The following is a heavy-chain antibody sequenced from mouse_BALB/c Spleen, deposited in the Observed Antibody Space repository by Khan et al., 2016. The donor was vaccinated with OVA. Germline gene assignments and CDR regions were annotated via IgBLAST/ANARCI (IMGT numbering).Heavy chain of an antibody. CDR1: GYTFTSFW. CDR3: TRGSYYGGSAYYAIDY. J-gene: IGHJ4*01. Sequence: QVQLQQSGAELVRPGASVKLSCKASGYTFTSFWVNWVKQRPGQGLEWIGNIYPSDSYTNYTQKFKDKATLTVDNSSSTAYMQLRSPKSEDTAVFYCTRGSYYGGSAYYAIDYWGQGPSVAISS. V-gene: IGHV1-69*02. CDR2: IYPSDSYT. D-gene: IGHD1-1*01.